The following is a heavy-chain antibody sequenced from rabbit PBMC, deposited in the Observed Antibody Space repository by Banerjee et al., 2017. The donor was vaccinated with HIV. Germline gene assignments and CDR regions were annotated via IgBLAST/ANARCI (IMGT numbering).Heavy chain of an antibody. Sequence: QSLEESGGDLVKPGASLTLTCTASGFSFSSRYWICWVRQAPGKGLEWIGCIYAGDGSTDYASWAKGRFTISKTSSTTVTLQMTSLTAADTATYFCARTAGYLDDGDGYFNLWGPGTLVTVS. CDR1: GFSFSSRYW. CDR2: IYAGDGST. CDR3: ARTAGYLDDGDGYFNL. V-gene: IGHV1S40*01. D-gene: IGHD2-1*01. J-gene: IGHJ4*01.